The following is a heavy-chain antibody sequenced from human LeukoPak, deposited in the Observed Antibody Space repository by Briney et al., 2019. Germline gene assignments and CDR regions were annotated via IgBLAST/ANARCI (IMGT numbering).Heavy chain of an antibody. J-gene: IGHJ4*02. CDR2: MNPNSGNT. D-gene: IGHD3-22*01. CDR3: ARAYYYDSSGYYYSGGLRYFDY. CDR1: GYTFTGYY. V-gene: IGHV1-8*03. Sequence: ASVKVSCKASGYTFTGYYMHWVRQATGQGLEWMGWMNPNSGNTGYAQKFQGRVTITRNTSISTAYMELSSLRSEDTAVYYCARAYYYDSSGYYYSGGLRYFDYWGQGTLVTVSS.